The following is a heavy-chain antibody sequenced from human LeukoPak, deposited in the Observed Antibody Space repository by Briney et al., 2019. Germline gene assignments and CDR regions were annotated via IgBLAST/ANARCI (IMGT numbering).Heavy chain of an antibody. D-gene: IGHD3-22*01. V-gene: IGHV3-7*01. Sequence: GGSLRLSCAASGFTFSSYEMNWVRQAPGKGLEWVTNIKQDGSEKYYVVSVKGRFTISRDNAKNSLYLQMNSLRAEDTAVYYCARDGSDSTGYYYALWGQGTLVTVSS. CDR3: ARDGSDSTGYYYAL. CDR2: IKQDGSEK. J-gene: IGHJ4*02. CDR1: GFTFSSYE.